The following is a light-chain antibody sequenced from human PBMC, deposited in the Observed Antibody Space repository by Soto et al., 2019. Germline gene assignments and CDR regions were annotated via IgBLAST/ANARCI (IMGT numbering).Light chain of an antibody. CDR2: LKT. CDR3: QSYDTRLSAYV. V-gene: IGLV1-40*01. J-gene: IGLJ1*01. CDR1: SSNIGAGYD. Sequence: QSLLTQPPSVSGAPGQRVTISCTGSSSNIGAGYDVHWYQQVPGTAPKLLIYLKTNRPSGVPDRKSASKSGSSASLAITGLQAEDEGDYYCQSYDTRLSAYVFGTGTKVTVL.